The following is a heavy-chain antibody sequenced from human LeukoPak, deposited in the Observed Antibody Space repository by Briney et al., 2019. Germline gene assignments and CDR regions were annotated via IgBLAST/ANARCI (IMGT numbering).Heavy chain of an antibody. D-gene: IGHD3-16*02. CDR1: GYTFTGYY. J-gene: IGHJ4*02. CDR3: ATVSLTFGGVIVHYFDY. V-gene: IGHV1-2*02. CDR2: INPNSGGT. Sequence: ASVKVSCKASGYTFTGYYMHWVRQAPGQGLEWMGWINPNSGGTNYAQKFQGRVTMTEDTSTDTAYMELSSLRSEDTAVYYCATVSLTFGGVIVHYFDYWGQGTLVTVSS.